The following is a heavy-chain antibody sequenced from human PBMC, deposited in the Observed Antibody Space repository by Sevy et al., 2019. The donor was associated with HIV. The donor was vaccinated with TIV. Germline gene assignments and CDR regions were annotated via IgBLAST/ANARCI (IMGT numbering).Heavy chain of an antibody. Sequence: GESLKISCAASGFTFSSYSMNWVRQAPGKGLEWVSSISSSSSYIYYADSVKGRFTISRDNAKNSLYLQMNSLRAEDTAVYYCARDRKIVGATDAFDIWGQGTMVTVSS. D-gene: IGHD1-26*01. CDR1: GFTFSSYS. CDR3: ARDRKIVGATDAFDI. CDR2: ISSSSSYI. V-gene: IGHV3-21*01. J-gene: IGHJ3*02.